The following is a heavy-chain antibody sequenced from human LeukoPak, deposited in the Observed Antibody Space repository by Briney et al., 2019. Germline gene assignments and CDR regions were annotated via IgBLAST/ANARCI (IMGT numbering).Heavy chain of an antibody. J-gene: IGHJ4*02. D-gene: IGHD1-1*01. V-gene: IGHV3-21*01. Sequence: PGGSLRLSCAASGYTFSCCSMNWDRQAPGKGLEWLSSINNSGDDKYHADSVQGRFTISRDNAKNSLYLQMNSLRAEDTAVYYCARELDRIQDLDSWGQGTQVTVSS. CDR3: ARELDRIQDLDS. CDR1: GYTFSCCS. CDR2: INNSGDDK.